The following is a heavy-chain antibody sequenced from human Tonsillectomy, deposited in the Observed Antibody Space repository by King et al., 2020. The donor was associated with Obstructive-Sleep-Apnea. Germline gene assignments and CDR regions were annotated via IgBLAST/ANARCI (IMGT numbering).Heavy chain of an antibody. Sequence: VQLVESGGGLVQPGGSLRLSCAASGFTFSDHYMDWVRQAPGKGLEWVGRTRNKADSYTTEYAASVKGRFTISRDDSKNSLYLQMNSLKTEDTAVYYCARVQDVQRLSGPSDVFDIWGQGTMVTVSS. CDR1: GFTFSDHY. V-gene: IGHV3-72*01. CDR2: TRNKADSYTT. J-gene: IGHJ3*02. CDR3: ARVQDVQRLSGPSDVFDI. D-gene: IGHD2-21*02.